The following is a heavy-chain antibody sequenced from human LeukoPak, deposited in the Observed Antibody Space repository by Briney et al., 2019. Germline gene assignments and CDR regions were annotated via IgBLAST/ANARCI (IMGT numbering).Heavy chain of an antibody. CDR1: GYTFTGYF. CDR2: INPNNGGT. CDR3: ARVGDGLNDAFDI. J-gene: IGHJ3*02. Sequence: ASVKVSCKASGYTFTGYFMNWVRQAPEQGLEWMGRINPNNGGTNYAQNFQVRVTMTRDTSISTAYMELSSLRSEDTAVYYCARVGDGLNDAFDIWGQGTMVTVSS. D-gene: IGHD5-24*01. V-gene: IGHV1-2*06.